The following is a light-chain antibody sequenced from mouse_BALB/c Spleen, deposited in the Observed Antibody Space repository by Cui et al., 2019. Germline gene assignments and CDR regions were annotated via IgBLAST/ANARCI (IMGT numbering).Light chain of an antibody. CDR1: SSVSY. J-gene: IGKJ5*01. Sequence: QVVLTHSPALMSAPPGENVTMTCSASSSVSYMYWYQQKPGASPRLLIYDTSNLASGVPVRFSGSGSGTSYSLTISRMEAEDAATYYCQQWSSYPLTFGAGTKLELK. CDR3: QQWSSYPLT. V-gene: IGKV4-55*01. CDR2: DTS.